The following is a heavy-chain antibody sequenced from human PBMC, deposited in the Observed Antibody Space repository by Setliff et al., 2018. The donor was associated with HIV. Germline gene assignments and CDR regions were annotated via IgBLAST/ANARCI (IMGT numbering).Heavy chain of an antibody. V-gene: IGHV3-48*02. D-gene: IGHD1-26*01. CDR2: ISGSGTRT. CDR1: GDSISSDDHY. J-gene: IGHJ4*02. Sequence: ETLSLTCTVSGDSISSDDHYWSWVRQAPGKGLEWVAYISGSGTRTFYLDSVKGRFTISRDNGKKSLYLQMDSLRDEDTAVYYCARDQRWEFPHYFDYWGQGALVTVSS. CDR3: ARDQRWEFPHYFDY.